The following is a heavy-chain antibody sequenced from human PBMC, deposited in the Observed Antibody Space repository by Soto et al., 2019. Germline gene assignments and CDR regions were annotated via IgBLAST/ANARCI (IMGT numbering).Heavy chain of an antibody. V-gene: IGHV1-18*01. CDR2: INTYNGNR. CDR1: GYSFSSYG. J-gene: IGHJ6*02. Sequence: ASVKVSCKASGYSFSSYGIHWVRQAPGQGLEWMGWINTYNGNRNFAQKFEDRVTMTTATSANTVFMELRNLKSDDTAMYYCARQGMITRPKYGMDVWGQGTTVTVSS. CDR3: ARQGMITRPKYGMDV. D-gene: IGHD3-16*01.